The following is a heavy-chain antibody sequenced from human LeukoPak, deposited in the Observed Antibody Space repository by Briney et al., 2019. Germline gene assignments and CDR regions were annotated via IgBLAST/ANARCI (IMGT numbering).Heavy chain of an antibody. J-gene: IGHJ4*02. CDR2: ISAYNGNT. CDR3: ARVKLNRALDY. Sequence: ASVKVSCKASGGTFSSYAISWVRQAPGQGLEWMGGISAYNGNTNYAQKLQGRVTMTTDTSTSTAYMELRSLRSDDTAVYYCARVKLNRALDYWGQGTLVTVSS. V-gene: IGHV1-18*01. CDR1: GGTFSSYA. D-gene: IGHD1-14*01.